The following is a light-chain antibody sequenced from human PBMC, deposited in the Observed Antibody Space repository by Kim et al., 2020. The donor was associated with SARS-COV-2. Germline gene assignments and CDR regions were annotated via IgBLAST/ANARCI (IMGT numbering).Light chain of an antibody. J-gene: IGKJ1*01. CDR3: QQYYSTPWT. V-gene: IGKV4-1*01. CDR1: QSVLYNYNNKSY. CDR2: WAF. Sequence: ATINCKSSQSVLYNYNNKSYLAWYQQKPGQPPKRLIYWAFIRESGVPDRFSGSGSGTDFTLTISSLQAEDVAVYYCQQYYSTPWTFGQGTKVDIK.